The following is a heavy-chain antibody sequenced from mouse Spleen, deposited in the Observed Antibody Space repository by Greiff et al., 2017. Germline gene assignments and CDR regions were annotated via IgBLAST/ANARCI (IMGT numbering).Heavy chain of an antibody. V-gene: IGHV3-6*01. CDR1: GYSITSGYY. D-gene: IGHD2-3*01. Sequence: EVQLQESGPGLVKPSQSLSLTCSVTGYSITSGYYWNWIRQFPGNKLEWMGYISYDGSNNYNPSLKNRISITRDTSKNQFFLKLNSVTTEDTATYYCAREAWLLPFAYWGQGTLVTVSA. CDR2: ISYDGSN. CDR3: AREAWLLPFAY. J-gene: IGHJ3*01.